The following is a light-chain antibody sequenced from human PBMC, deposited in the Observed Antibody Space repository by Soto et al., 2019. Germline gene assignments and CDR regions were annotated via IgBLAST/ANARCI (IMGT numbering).Light chain of an antibody. Sequence: EIVMTQSPATLSVSPGESVTLSCRASQLFSSNLAWYQRRPGQAPRLLIYGAATRATGIPARFSGSGSGTDFTLTINSLQSEDFAVYYCQMYNNWVGTFGGGTKVDIK. V-gene: IGKV3-15*01. CDR3: QMYNNWVGT. CDR1: QLFSSN. J-gene: IGKJ4*01. CDR2: GAA.